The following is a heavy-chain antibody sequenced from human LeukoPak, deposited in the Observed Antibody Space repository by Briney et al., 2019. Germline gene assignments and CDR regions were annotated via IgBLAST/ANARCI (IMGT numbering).Heavy chain of an antibody. J-gene: IGHJ4*02. Sequence: SETLSLTCTVSGGSISSSSYYWGWIRQPPGKGLEWIGSIYYSGITYYNPSLKSRVTISVDTSKNQFSLKLSSVTAADTAVYYCARLVAYSNYEGYFDYWGQGTLVTVSS. CDR2: IYYSGIT. CDR1: GGSISSSSYY. V-gene: IGHV4-39*01. D-gene: IGHD4-11*01. CDR3: ARLVAYSNYEGYFDY.